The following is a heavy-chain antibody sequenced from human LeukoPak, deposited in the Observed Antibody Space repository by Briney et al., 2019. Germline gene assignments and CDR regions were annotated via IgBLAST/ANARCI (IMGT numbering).Heavy chain of an antibody. D-gene: IGHD6-19*01. Sequence: GGSLRLSCATSGFTFSSYAMSWVRQAPGKGLEWVSGISGSGGSTYYADSVKGRFTISRDNSKNTLYLQMNSLRAEDTAVYYCAKQGATAVAAGGDFDYWGQGTLVTVSS. CDR1: GFTFSSYA. J-gene: IGHJ4*02. V-gene: IGHV3-23*01. CDR2: ISGSGGST. CDR3: AKQGATAVAAGGDFDY.